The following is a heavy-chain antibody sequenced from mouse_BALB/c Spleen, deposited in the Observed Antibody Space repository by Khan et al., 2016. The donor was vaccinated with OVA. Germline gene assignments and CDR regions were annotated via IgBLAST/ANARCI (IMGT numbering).Heavy chain of an antibody. Sequence: EVQLQESGPGLVKPSQSLSLTCTVTGYSITSGYGWNWIRQFPGNKLEWMGYITHSGSTNYNPSLKSRISNSRDTAKNQLFLQLNSVTTEDTATYYCARTARIKYWGQGTTLTVSS. CDR2: ITHSGST. D-gene: IGHD1-2*01. CDR1: GYSITSGYG. V-gene: IGHV3-1*02. CDR3: ARTARIKY. J-gene: IGHJ2*01.